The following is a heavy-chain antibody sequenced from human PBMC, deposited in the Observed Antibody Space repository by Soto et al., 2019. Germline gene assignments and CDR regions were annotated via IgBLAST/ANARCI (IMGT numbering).Heavy chain of an antibody. D-gene: IGHD3-10*01. CDR3: ARDLDGSGSYYTDY. V-gene: IGHV1-18*01. J-gene: IGHJ4*02. CDR1: GYTFTSFG. Sequence: ASVKVSCKASGYTFTSFGIAWVRQAPGQGLEWMGWISPYKGNTHYAQKFQGRVTMTTDTSTSTAYMELRSLRSDDTAVYYCARDLDGSGSYYTDYWGQGTLVTVSS. CDR2: ISPYKGNT.